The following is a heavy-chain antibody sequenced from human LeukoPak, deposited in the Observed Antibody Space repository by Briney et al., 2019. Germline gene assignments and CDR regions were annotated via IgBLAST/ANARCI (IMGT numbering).Heavy chain of an antibody. CDR3: ARDKTAQLDNYYYYMDV. CDR1: GFTFSSYG. J-gene: IGHJ6*03. V-gene: IGHV3-30*02. CDR2: IRYDGSNE. Sequence: GGSLRLSCAASGFTFSSYGMHWVRQAPGKGLEWVSFIRYDGSNEYYADSVRGRFTISRDNSKNTLYLQMNSLRAEDTAVYYCARDKTAQLDNYYYYMDVWGKGTTVTISS. D-gene: IGHD6-13*01.